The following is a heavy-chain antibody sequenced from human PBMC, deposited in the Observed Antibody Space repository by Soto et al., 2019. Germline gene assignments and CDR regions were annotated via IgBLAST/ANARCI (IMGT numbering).Heavy chain of an antibody. CDR3: ARDTPSGYGDYG. D-gene: IGHD4-17*01. CDR1: GFTFSSYS. Sequence: GGSLRLSCAASGFTFSSYSMNWVRQAPGKGLEWVSSISSSSYIYYADSVKGRFTISRDNAKNSLYLQMNSLRAEDTAVYYCARDTPSGYGDYGWGQGTLVTVSS. V-gene: IGHV3-21*01. CDR2: ISSSSYI. J-gene: IGHJ4*02.